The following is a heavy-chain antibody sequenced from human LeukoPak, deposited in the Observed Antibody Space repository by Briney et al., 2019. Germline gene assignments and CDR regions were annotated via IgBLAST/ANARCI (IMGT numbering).Heavy chain of an antibody. D-gene: IGHD2-15*01. CDR1: GGSVSSGSYY. Sequence: SETLSLTCTVSGGSVSSGSYYWNWIRQPPGKGLEWIAYIYYTGNTKYNPSLKGRVTISVDTSKNQFFLKLSSLTAADTAVYYCARGYCSGGSCYYFDYWGQGTLVSVSS. J-gene: IGHJ4*02. CDR3: ARGYCSGGSCYYFDY. V-gene: IGHV4-61*01. CDR2: IYYTGNT.